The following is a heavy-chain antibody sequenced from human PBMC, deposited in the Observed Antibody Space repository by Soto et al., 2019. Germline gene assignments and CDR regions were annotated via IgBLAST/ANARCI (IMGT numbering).Heavy chain of an antibody. CDR1: GFTFSNYA. CDR3: ARGVSYYDFGIEC. CDR2: ISGSGTRT. V-gene: IGHV3-23*01. Sequence: GGSLRLSCAVSGFTFSNYAMSWVRQAPGKGLEWVTSISGSGTRTYYADSVKGRITTSRDNSKNTLFLQVSSLRDEDTAVYYCARGVSYYDFGIECWGQGTVVTVSS. J-gene: IGHJ4*02. D-gene: IGHD3-3*01.